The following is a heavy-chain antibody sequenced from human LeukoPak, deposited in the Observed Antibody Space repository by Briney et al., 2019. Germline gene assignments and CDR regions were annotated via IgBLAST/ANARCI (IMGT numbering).Heavy chain of an antibody. CDR1: GFTFSNNW. CDR2: INQDGRTR. J-gene: IGHJ4*02. CDR3: ARDAKGNLDY. V-gene: IGHV3-7*01. Sequence: PGGSLRLSCVASGFTFSNNWMAWVGQAPGKGLEWVANINQDGRTRQYADSVRGRFTISRDNAKNSLYLEMNSLRAEDTGLYHCARDAKGNLDYWGQGTLVTVSS.